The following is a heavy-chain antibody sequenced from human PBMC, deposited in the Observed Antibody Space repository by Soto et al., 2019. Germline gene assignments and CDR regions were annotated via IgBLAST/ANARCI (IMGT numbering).Heavy chain of an antibody. CDR2: ISAGGSDT. Sequence: PGGSLRLSCAASGFTFSTYAMSWVRQAPGKGLEWVSAISAGGSDTYHADSVKGRFTISRDNSIFTLFLQMNSLRTEDTAAYYCAHPRGYGVFDAYDIWGQGALVTVSS. CDR1: GFTFSTYA. CDR3: AHPRGYGVFDAYDI. D-gene: IGHD2-8*01. V-gene: IGHV3-23*01. J-gene: IGHJ3*02.